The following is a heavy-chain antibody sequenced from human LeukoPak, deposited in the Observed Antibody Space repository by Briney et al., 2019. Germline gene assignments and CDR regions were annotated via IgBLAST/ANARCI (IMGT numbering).Heavy chain of an antibody. CDR2: IIPIFGTA. V-gene: IGHV1-69*13. J-gene: IGHJ4*02. CDR1: GGTFGSYA. CDR3: ARGSLSLSSTSSEGIDY. D-gene: IGHD2-2*01. Sequence: SVKVSCKASGGTFGSYAISWVRQAPGQGLEWMGGIIPIFGTANYAQKFQGRVTITADESTSTAYMELSSLRSEDTAVYYCARGSLSLSSTSSEGIDYWGQGTLVTVSS.